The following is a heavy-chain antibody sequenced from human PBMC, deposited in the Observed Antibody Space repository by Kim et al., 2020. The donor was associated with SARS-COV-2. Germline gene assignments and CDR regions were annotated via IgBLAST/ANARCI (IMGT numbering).Heavy chain of an antibody. J-gene: IGHJ6*03. CDR2: IIPIFGTA. CDR3: AGLWFRELFPGYYYMDV. V-gene: IGHV1-69*13. D-gene: IGHD3-10*01. Sequence: SVKVSCKASGDTFSSYAISWVRQAPGQGLEWMGGIIPIFGTANYAQKFQGRVTITADESTSTAYMELSSLRSEDTAVYYCAGLWFRELFPGYYYMDVWG. CDR1: GDTFSSYA.